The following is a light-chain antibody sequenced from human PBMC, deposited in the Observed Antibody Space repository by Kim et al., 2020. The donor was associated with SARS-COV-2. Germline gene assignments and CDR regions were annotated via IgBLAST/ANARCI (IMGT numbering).Light chain of an antibody. J-gene: IGKJ2*01. CDR3: QHYSRFPYT. Sequence: ASVGDRVTITCRASENIGTWLAWYQQKPGRAPSLLIYLASTLERGVPSRFRGTGSGTEFSLSITSLQPDDFATYYGQHYSRFPYTFGQGTKLEI. CDR1: ENIGTW. CDR2: LAS. V-gene: IGKV1-5*03.